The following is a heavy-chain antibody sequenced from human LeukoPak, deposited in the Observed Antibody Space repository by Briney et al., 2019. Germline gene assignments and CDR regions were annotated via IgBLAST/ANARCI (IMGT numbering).Heavy chain of an antibody. CDR2: ISYDGSNK. J-gene: IGHJ4*02. CDR3: AKDLSTTVVTDDY. Sequence: GGSLRLSCAASGFTFSSYGMHWVRQAPGKGLEWVAVISYDGSNKYYADSVKGRFTISRDNSKNTLYLQMNSLRAEDTAVYYCAKDLSTTVVTDDYWGQGTLVTVSS. CDR1: GFTFSSYG. V-gene: IGHV3-30*18. D-gene: IGHD4-23*01.